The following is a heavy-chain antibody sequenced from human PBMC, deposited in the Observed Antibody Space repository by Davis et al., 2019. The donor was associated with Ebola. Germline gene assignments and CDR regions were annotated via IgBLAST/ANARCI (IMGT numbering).Heavy chain of an antibody. CDR1: GGTFSSYA. CDR2: IIPIFGTA. V-gene: IGHV1-69*13. J-gene: IGHJ4*02. CDR3: ASVQSGSYYHFDY. Sequence: SVKVSCKASGGTFSSYAISWVRQAPGQGLEWMGGIIPIFGTANYAQKFQGRDTITADESTSTAYMELSSLRSEDTAVYYCASVQSGSYYHFDYWGQGTLVTVSS. D-gene: IGHD1-26*01.